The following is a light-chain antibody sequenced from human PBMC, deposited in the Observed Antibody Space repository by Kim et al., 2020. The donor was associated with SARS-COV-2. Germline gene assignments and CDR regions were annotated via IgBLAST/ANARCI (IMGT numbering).Light chain of an antibody. Sequence: RGQPACIICSGYKLGDKYVSWYQQKPGQSPVVVIYQDSQRPSVIPERFSGSNCGNTATLTISGTQAMDEADYYCQAWDSSTHNYVFGAGTKVTVL. J-gene: IGLJ1*01. CDR1: KLGDKY. CDR2: QDS. V-gene: IGLV3-1*01. CDR3: QAWDSSTHNYV.